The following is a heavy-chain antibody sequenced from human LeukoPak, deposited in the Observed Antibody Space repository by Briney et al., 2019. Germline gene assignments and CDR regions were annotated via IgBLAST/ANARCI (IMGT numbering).Heavy chain of an antibody. J-gene: IGHJ4*02. V-gene: IGHV4-39*07. CDR3: ASSTAIFGVVIMSYFDY. CDR2: IYYSGST. CDR1: DGSISNSSYY. Sequence: PSETLSLTCTVSDGSISNSSYYWGWIRQPPGKGLEWIGSIYYSGSTYYNPSLKSRVTISVDTSKNQFSLKLSSVTAADTAVYYCASSTAIFGVVIMSYFDYWGQGTLVTVSS. D-gene: IGHD3-3*01.